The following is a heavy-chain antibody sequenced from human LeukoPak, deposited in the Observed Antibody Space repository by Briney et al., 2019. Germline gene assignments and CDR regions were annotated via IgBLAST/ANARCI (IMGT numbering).Heavy chain of an antibody. CDR1: GYTFTTYT. D-gene: IGHD4-17*01. CDR2: INADTGNT. J-gene: IGHJ4*02. Sequence: ASVKVSCKASGYTFTTYTMHWVRQAPGQRLEWMGWINADTGNTKCSQEFQGRLTITRDTSASTVYMDLSSLRSEDMAVYYCARSGGSRGTVTPPGDFWGQGTLVTVSS. CDR3: ARSGGSRGTVTPPGDF. V-gene: IGHV1-3*03.